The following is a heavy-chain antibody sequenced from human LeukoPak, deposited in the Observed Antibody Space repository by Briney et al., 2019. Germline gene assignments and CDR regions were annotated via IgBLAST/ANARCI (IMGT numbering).Heavy chain of an antibody. CDR3: ARSSLLAYFDC. V-gene: IGHV1-18*04. CDR2: ISAYNANT. D-gene: IGHD3-3*01. Sequence: ASVKVSCKASGYSFTTYSITWVRQALGQGLEWMGWISAYNANTNYAQKLQGRVTMTTDTSTSTAYMELRSLRSDDTAVYYCARSSLLAYFDCWGQGTLVTVSS. J-gene: IGHJ4*02. CDR1: GYSFTTYS.